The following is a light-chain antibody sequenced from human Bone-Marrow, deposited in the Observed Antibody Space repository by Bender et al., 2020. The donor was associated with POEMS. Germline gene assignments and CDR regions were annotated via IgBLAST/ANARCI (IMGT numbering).Light chain of an antibody. CDR1: SSNIRRHS. CDR2: EVS. J-gene: IGLJ2*01. V-gene: IGLV2-23*02. Sequence: QSVLTQPPSVSGTPGQRVTISCSGSSSNIRRHSVNWYQQHPGKAPKVMISEVSKRPSGVPDRFSGSKSGNTASLTISGLQVDDEADYYCCSYASSSAPVVFGGGTKLTVL. CDR3: CSYASSSAPVV.